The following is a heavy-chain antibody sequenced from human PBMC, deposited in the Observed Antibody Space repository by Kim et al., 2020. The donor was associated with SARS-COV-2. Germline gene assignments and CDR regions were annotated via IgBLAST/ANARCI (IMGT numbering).Heavy chain of an antibody. CDR2: IVGSGGTT. V-gene: IGHV3-23*01. D-gene: IGHD3-3*01. CDR3: AREHDVWTSGNWFDP. CDR1: GFTFSAHA. J-gene: IGHJ5*02. Sequence: GGSLRLSCAASGFTFSAHAMSWVRQAPGKGLEWVSAIVGSGGTTYYADSVKGRFTISRDNSRNTLYLQMNSLRPDDTAVYFCAREHDVWTSGNWFDPWGRGTLVTVSS.